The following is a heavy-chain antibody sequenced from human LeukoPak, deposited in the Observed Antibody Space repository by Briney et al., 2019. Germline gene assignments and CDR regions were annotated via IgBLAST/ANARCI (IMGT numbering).Heavy chain of an antibody. Sequence: GRSLRLSCAASGFTFTGYAMHWVRQAPGKGLEWVAVISYDGSNKYYADSVKGRFTISRDNSKNTLYLQMNSLRAEDTAVYYCARAGGGSYYYFDYWGQGTLVTVSS. D-gene: IGHD1-26*01. CDR3: ARAGGGSYYYFDY. CDR2: ISYDGSNK. V-gene: IGHV3-30-3*01. J-gene: IGHJ4*02. CDR1: GFTFTGYA.